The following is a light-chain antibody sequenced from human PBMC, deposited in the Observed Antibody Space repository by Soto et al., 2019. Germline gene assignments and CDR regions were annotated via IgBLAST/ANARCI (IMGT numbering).Light chain of an antibody. CDR2: EVS. CDR1: SSDVGGYNY. V-gene: IGLV2-8*01. CDR3: SSYTSSSTPYV. J-gene: IGLJ1*01. Sequence: QSALTQPPSASGSPGQSVTISCSGTSSDVGGYNYVSWYQQHPGKAPKLMIYEVSKRPSGVPDRFSGSKSGNTASLTISGLQAEDEADYYCSSYTSSSTPYVFGTRTKVSVL.